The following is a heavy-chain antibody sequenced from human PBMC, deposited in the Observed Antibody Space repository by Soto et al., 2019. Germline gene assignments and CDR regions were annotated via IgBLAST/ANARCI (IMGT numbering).Heavy chain of an antibody. CDR1: GFILGDYA. D-gene: IGHD5-18*01. CDR2: IRSDAYGGTT. CDR3: TSDFLRSYHFESCGYYGY. V-gene: IGHV3-49*04. Sequence: EVQLEESGGGVVQPGRSLRLACKGSGFILGDYALSWVRQAPGKGLEWIGFIRSDAYGGTTEYAACVKGRFTISRDASRSMAPLQMDSLNTEDKAVYFCTSDFLRSYHFESCGYYGYWGQGALVTVSS. J-gene: IGHJ4*02.